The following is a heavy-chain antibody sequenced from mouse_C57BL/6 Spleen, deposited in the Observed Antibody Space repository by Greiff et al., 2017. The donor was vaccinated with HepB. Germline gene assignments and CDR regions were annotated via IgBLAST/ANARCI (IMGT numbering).Heavy chain of an antibody. CDR2: IYPGGGYT. CDR3: ARWVGTYYSNYGNDYAMDY. J-gene: IGHJ4*01. D-gene: IGHD2-5*01. V-gene: IGHV1-63*01. CDR1: GYTFTNYW. Sequence: ESGAELVRPGTSVKMSCKASGYTFTNYWIGWAKQRPGHGLEWIGDIYPGGGYTNYNEKFKGKATLTADKSSSTAYMQFSSLTSEDSAIYYCARWVGTYYSNYGNDYAMDYWGQGTSVTVSS.